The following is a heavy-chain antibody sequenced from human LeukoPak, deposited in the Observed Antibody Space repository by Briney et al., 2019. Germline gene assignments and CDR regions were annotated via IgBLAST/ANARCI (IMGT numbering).Heavy chain of an antibody. J-gene: IGHJ4*02. CDR3: VRTYYYDTSGSYQGVYYFDS. Sequence: SETLSLTCTVSAGSISSSGYYWGWLRQPPGKGLQWIGSIYFSGTTYYSPSLKGRVAISVDAPKNQFSLKLTSVTAADTAVYYCVRTYYYDTSGSYQGVYYFDSWGQGTLVTVST. CDR2: IYFSGTT. CDR1: AGSISSSGYY. D-gene: IGHD3-22*01. V-gene: IGHV4-39*01.